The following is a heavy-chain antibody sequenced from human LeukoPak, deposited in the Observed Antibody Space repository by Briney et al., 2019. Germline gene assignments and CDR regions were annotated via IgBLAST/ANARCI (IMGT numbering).Heavy chain of an antibody. Sequence: SETLSLTCTVSGGSISNYYWNWIRQPPGKGLEWIGSIYYSGSTNYIPSLKSRVTISVDTSKNQFSLKLSSVTAADTAVYYCARSLGQYTYGLLGYWGQGTLVTVSS. J-gene: IGHJ4*02. V-gene: IGHV4-59*01. CDR2: IYYSGST. CDR1: GGSISNYY. D-gene: IGHD5-18*01. CDR3: ARSLGQYTYGLLGY.